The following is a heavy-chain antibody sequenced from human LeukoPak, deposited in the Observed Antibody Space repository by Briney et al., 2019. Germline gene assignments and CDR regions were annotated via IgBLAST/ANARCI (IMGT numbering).Heavy chain of an antibody. Sequence: SETLSLTCAVYGGSFSGYYWSWIRQPPGKGLEWIGEINHSGSTNYNPSLNSRVTISVDTSKNQFSLKLSSVTAADTAVYYCARGASTLRYFDWLLYDYWGQGTLVTVSS. CDR2: INHSGST. J-gene: IGHJ4*02. CDR3: ARGASTLRYFDWLLYDY. D-gene: IGHD3-9*01. V-gene: IGHV4-34*01. CDR1: GGSFSGYY.